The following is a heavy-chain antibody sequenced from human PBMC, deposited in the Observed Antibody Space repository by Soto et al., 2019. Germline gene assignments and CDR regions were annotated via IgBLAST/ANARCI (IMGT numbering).Heavy chain of an antibody. J-gene: IGHJ6*02. V-gene: IGHV3-15*01. CDR3: TTAYYDILAPHYSYYYGMDV. Sequence: PGGSLRLSCAASGFTFSNAWMSWVRQAPGKGLEWVGRIKSKTDGGTTDYAAPVKGRFTISRDDSKNTLYLQMNSLKTEDTAVYYCTTAYYDILAPHYSYYYGMDVWGQGTTVTVSS. CDR2: IKSKTDGGTT. D-gene: IGHD3-9*01. CDR1: GFTFSNAW.